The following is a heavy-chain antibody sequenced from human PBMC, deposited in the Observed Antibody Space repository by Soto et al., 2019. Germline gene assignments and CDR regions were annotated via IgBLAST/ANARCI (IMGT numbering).Heavy chain of an antibody. CDR2: VSSSGTTM. J-gene: IGHJ4*02. V-gene: IGHV3-11*01. CDR1: GFTFSDYD. CDR3: ARMGPRAARPSY. D-gene: IGHD6-6*01. Sequence: QVQLAESGGGLVEPGGYLRISCAASGFTFSDYDMSWIRQSPGKGLEWDSFVSSSGTTMYFADSVKGRFTISRDNAKNSLYLQMNSLRAEDTAVYYCARMGPRAARPSYWGQGTLVTVSS.